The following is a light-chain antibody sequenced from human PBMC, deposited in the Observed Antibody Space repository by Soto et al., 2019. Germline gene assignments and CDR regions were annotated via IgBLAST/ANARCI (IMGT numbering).Light chain of an antibody. CDR1: SSNIGAGYD. CDR2: GNS. Sequence: QSVLTQPPSVSGAPVQRVTISFTGSSSNIGAGYDVHWYQQLPGTAPKLLIYGNSNRPSGVPDRFSGSKSGTSASLAITGLEAEDEADYYCQSYDRSLSVYVVFGGGTKLTVL. V-gene: IGLV1-40*01. CDR3: QSYDRSLSVYVV. J-gene: IGLJ2*01.